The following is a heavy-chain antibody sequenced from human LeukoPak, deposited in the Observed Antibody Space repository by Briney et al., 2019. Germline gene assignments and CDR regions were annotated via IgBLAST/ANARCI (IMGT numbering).Heavy chain of an antibody. CDR3: ARDGGHQLPSKTDY. Sequence: ASVTVSCKASGYTFTSYGISWVRQAPGQGREWMGWISAYNGITNYAQKLQGRVTMTTDTSTSTAYMELRSLRSDDTAVYYCARDGGHQLPSKTDYWGQGTLVTVSS. J-gene: IGHJ4*02. CDR2: ISAYNGIT. V-gene: IGHV1-18*01. D-gene: IGHD2-2*01. CDR1: GYTFTSYG.